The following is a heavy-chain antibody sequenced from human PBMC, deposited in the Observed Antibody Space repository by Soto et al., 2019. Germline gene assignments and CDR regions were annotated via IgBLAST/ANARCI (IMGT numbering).Heavy chain of an antibody. CDR3: ARMSAGGSRYYYYGMDV. Sequence: SYYWNWIREAPGKGLEWVSSISSSSSYIYYADSVKGRFTISRDNAKNSLYLQMNSLRAEDTAVYYCARMSAGGSRYYYYGMDVWGQGNTVTVSS. D-gene: IGHD3-10*01. CDR2: ISSSSSYI. V-gene: IGHV3-21*01. CDR1: SYY. J-gene: IGHJ6*02.